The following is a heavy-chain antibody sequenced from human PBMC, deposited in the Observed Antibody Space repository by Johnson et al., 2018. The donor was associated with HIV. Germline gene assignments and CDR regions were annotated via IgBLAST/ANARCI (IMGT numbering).Heavy chain of an antibody. CDR1: GFTFNTYG. D-gene: IGHD6-13*01. Sequence: VQLVESGGGMIRPGGSLRLSCAASGFTFNTYGMSWVRQPPGKGLEWVSLIYSGGSSYYADSVKGRFTISRDNSKNTMYLQMNSLRAEDTAVYYCARADSSSSPWMGLDIWGQGTMVTVSS. CDR3: ARADSSSSPWMGLDI. V-gene: IGHV3-66*01. J-gene: IGHJ3*02. CDR2: IYSGGSS.